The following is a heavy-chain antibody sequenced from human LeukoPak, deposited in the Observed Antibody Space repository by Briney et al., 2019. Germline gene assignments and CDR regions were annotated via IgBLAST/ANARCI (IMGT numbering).Heavy chain of an antibody. Sequence: SVKVSCKASGGTFSSYAISWVRRAPGQGLEWMGRIIPILGIANYAQKFQGRVTITADKSTSTAYMELSSLRSEDTAVYYCARGHDDFWSGYYQGEYYFDYWGQGTLVTVSS. V-gene: IGHV1-69*04. CDR3: ARGHDDFWSGYYQGEYYFDY. CDR1: GGTFSSYA. CDR2: IIPILGIA. D-gene: IGHD3-3*01. J-gene: IGHJ4*02.